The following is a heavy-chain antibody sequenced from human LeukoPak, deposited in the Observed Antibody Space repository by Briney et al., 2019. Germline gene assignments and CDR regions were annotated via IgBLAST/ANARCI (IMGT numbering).Heavy chain of an antibody. D-gene: IGHD6-19*01. Sequence: GGSLRLSCAASGFTFGSYDMHWVRQATGEGLEWVSAIGTAADTYYSGSVKGRFTISRDNAKDSSYLQMNNLKAEDTAVYYCARGSRAVRWYFDLWGRGTLVTVSS. CDR2: IGTAADT. V-gene: IGHV3-13*01. J-gene: IGHJ2*01. CDR1: GFTFGSYD. CDR3: ARGSRAVRWYFDL.